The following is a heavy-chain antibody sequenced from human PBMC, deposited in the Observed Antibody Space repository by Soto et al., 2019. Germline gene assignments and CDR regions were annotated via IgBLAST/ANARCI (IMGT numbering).Heavy chain of an antibody. J-gene: IGHJ5*02. D-gene: IGHD2-15*01. Sequence: EVQLLESGGGLVQPGGSLRLSCAASGFTFSSYAMSWVRQAPGKGLEWVSAISGSGGSIGYADSVKGRFTISRDNAKNSLYLQMNSLRAEDTALYYCAKGQVVVAATNWFDPWGQGTLVTVSS. CDR2: ISGSGGSI. CDR1: GFTFSSYA. CDR3: AKGQVVVAATNWFDP. V-gene: IGHV3-23*01.